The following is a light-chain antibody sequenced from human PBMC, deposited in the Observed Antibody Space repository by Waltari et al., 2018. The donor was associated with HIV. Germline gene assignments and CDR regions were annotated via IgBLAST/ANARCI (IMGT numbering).Light chain of an antibody. J-gene: IGLJ3*02. V-gene: IGLV1-44*01. Sequence: SVLTQPPSASGTPWPRVTIPCSGSRPNIGGNPVNWYQQLPGTAPKLLMYSNNQRPSGVPDRFSGSKAGTSASLVISGLQSEDEGDYYCAAWDDSLKGVFGGGTKLTVL. CDR3: AAWDDSLKGV. CDR2: SNN. CDR1: RPNIGGNP.